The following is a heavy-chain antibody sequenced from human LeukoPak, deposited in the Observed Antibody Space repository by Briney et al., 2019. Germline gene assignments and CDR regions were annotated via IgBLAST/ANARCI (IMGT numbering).Heavy chain of an antibody. CDR3: AKDRWSRLDCSSTSCSPSGSDY. J-gene: IGHJ4*02. D-gene: IGHD2-2*01. V-gene: IGHV1-46*01. CDR2: INPSGGST. CDR1: GYTFTSYY. Sequence: GESLKISCKGSGYTFTSYYIHWVRQAPGQGLEWMGIINPSGGSTSNAQKFQGRVSMTRDTSTRTVYMELSSLRSEDTAVYYCAKDRWSRLDCSSTSCSPSGSDYWGQGTLVTVSS.